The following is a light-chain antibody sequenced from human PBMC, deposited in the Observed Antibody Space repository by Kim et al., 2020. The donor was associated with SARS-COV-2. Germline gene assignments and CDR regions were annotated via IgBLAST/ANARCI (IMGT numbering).Light chain of an antibody. Sequence: EIVLTQSPGTLSLSPGERATLSCRASQSVSSCYLAWYQQKPGQAPRLLIYGASSRATGIPDRFSGSGSGTDFTLTISRLEPEDFAVYYCQQYGSSPLTFGGGTKVDIK. CDR2: GAS. CDR1: QSVSSCY. J-gene: IGKJ4*01. CDR3: QQYGSSPLT. V-gene: IGKV3-20*01.